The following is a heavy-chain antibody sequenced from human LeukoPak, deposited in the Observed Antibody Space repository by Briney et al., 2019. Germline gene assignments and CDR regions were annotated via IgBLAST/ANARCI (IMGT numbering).Heavy chain of an antibody. J-gene: IGHJ4*02. V-gene: IGHV3-23*01. Sequence: GGSLRLSCAASGFTFSNYAMAWVRQAPGKGLEWVSAISGNGGRTYSADSVQGRFTISRDNAKNTLYLQMNSLRAEDTAVYYCAREGDLYYFDYWGQGTLVTVSS. CDR2: ISGNGGRT. CDR1: GFTFSNYA. D-gene: IGHD3-10*01. CDR3: AREGDLYYFDY.